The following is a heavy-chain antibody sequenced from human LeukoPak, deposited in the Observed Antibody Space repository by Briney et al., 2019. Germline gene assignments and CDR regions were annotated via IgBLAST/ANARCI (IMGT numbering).Heavy chain of an antibody. CDR1: GGTFSSYA. CDR2: INTVTGNP. D-gene: IGHD4-17*01. CDR3: AREPSVTTVTTGS. Sequence: GASVKVSCKASGGTFSSYAISWVRQAPGQGLEWMGRINTVTGNPTYAQDFTGRFVFSLDTSVSTTYLQISSLKAEDTAIYYCAREPSVTTVTTGSWGQGTLVIVSS. V-gene: IGHV7-4-1*02. J-gene: IGHJ5*02.